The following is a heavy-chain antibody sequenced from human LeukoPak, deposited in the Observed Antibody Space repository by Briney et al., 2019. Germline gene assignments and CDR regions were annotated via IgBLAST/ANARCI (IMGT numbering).Heavy chain of an antibody. CDR2: INHSGST. CDR1: GGSFSGYY. D-gene: IGHD6-13*01. CDR3: ARRWGRIAAAGNWFDP. V-gene: IGHV4-34*01. J-gene: IGHJ5*02. Sequence: SETLSLTCAVYGGSFSGYYWSWIRQPPGKGLEWTGEINHSGSTNYNPSLKSRVTISVDTSKNQFSLKLSSVTAADTAVYYCARRWGRIAAAGNWFDPWGQGTLVTVSS.